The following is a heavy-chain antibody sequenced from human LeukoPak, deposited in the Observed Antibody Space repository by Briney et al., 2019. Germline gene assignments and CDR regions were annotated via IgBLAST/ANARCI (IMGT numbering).Heavy chain of an antibody. CDR2: ISGSGGNT. V-gene: IGHV3-23*01. D-gene: IGHD6-25*01. Sequence: GGSLRLSCAASGFTFSNYGMSWVRQAPGTGLEWVAGISGSGGNTYYADSVKGRFTISRDNSKNTLYLQMNSLRAEDTAVYYCAKGSRAAGYYFDYWGQGTLVTVSS. J-gene: IGHJ4*02. CDR3: AKGSRAAGYYFDY. CDR1: GFTFSNYG.